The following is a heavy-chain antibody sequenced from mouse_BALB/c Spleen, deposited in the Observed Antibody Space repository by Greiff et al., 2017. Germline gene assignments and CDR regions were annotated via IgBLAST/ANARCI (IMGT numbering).Heavy chain of an antibody. V-gene: IGHV3-5*02. CDR3: ARVPFYYDYDAGGFDY. CDR1: GISITTGNYR. CDR2: IYYSGTI. J-gene: IGHJ2*01. D-gene: IGHD2-4*01. Sequence: EVKLMESGPGLVKPSQTVSLTCTVTGISITTGNYRWSWIRQFPGNKLEWIGYIYYSGTITYNPSLTSRTTITRDTSKNQFFLEMNSLTAEDTATYYCARVPFYYDYDAGGFDYWGQGTTLTVSS.